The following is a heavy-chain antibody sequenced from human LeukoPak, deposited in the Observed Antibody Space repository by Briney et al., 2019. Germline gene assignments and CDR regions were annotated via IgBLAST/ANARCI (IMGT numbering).Heavy chain of an antibody. Sequence: QPGGSLRLSCAASGFTFTTYWMSWVRQAPGKGLEWVANIKQDGTEKYYVDSVKGRFTISRDNAKNSLYLQMNSLRAEDTAVYYCARDLEGITMVRGVITHLWGQGTLVTVSS. V-gene: IGHV3-7*01. J-gene: IGHJ5*02. CDR1: GFTFTTYW. CDR3: ARDLEGITMVRGVITHL. CDR2: IKQDGTEK. D-gene: IGHD3-10*01.